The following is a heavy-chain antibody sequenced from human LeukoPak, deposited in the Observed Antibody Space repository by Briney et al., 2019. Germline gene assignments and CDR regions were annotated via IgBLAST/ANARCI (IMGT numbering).Heavy chain of an antibody. Sequence: GSLRLSCAASGFTFSSYWMSWVRQAPGKGLEWVANIKQDGSEKYYVDSVKGRFTISRDNAKNSLYLQMNSLRAEDTAVYYCASFRYFDWSYAFDIWGQGTMVTVSS. CDR3: ASFRYFDWSYAFDI. CDR2: IKQDGSEK. CDR1: GFTFSSYW. D-gene: IGHD3-9*01. V-gene: IGHV3-7*01. J-gene: IGHJ3*02.